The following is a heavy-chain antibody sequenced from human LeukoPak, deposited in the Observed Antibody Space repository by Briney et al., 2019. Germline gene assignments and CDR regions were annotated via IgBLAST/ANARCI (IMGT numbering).Heavy chain of an antibody. Sequence: PSETLSLTCTVSGGSISSSSYYWGWIRQPPGKGLEWIGSIYYSGSTYYNPSLKSRVTISVDTSKNQFSLKLSSVTAADTAVYYCAGTDIVLITGSNWFDPWGQGTLVTVSS. J-gene: IGHJ5*02. D-gene: IGHD2-8*01. V-gene: IGHV4-39*07. CDR1: GGSISSSSYY. CDR2: IYYSGST. CDR3: AGTDIVLITGSNWFDP.